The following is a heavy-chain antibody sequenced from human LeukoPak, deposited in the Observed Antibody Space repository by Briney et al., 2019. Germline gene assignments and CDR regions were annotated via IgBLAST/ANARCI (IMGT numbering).Heavy chain of an antibody. CDR2: ISGSGGST. D-gene: IGHD6-19*01. Sequence: GGSLRLSCAASGFTFSSYAMSWVRQAPGKGLEWVSAISGSGGSTYYADSVKGRFTISRGNSKNTLYLQMNSLRAEDTAVYYCAKDRPWAGTGYYFDYWGQGTLVTFSS. CDR3: AKDRPWAGTGYYFDY. V-gene: IGHV3-23*01. CDR1: GFTFSSYA. J-gene: IGHJ4*02.